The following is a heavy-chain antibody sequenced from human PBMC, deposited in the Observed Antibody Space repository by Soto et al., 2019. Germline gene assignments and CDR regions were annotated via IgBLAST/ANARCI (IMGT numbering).Heavy chain of an antibody. CDR2: ISYDGSNK. Sequence: ESGGGVVQPGRSLRLSCAASGFTFSTSGMHWVRQAPGKGLEWVAVISYDGSNKYYADSVKGRFTISRDNSQNTLDLQMNSLRTEDTAVYFCIRGPYYGSGTLDYWGQGNLVTVSS. V-gene: IGHV3-30*03. CDR1: GFTFSTSG. CDR3: IRGPYYGSGTLDY. J-gene: IGHJ4*02. D-gene: IGHD3-10*01.